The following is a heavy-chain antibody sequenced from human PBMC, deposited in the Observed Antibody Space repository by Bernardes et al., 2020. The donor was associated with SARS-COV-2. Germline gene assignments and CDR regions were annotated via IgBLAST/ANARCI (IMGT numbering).Heavy chain of an antibody. J-gene: IGHJ4*02. CDR1: GFTFSSYA. D-gene: IGHD3-10*01. CDR3: ASELGELTFDY. V-gene: IGHV3-30-3*01. CDR2: ISYDGSNK. Sequence: SLRLSCAASGFTFSSYAMHWVRQAPGKGLEWVAVISYDGSNKYYADSVKGRFTISRDNSKNTLYLQMNSLRAEDTAVYYCASELGELTFDYWGQGTLVTVSS.